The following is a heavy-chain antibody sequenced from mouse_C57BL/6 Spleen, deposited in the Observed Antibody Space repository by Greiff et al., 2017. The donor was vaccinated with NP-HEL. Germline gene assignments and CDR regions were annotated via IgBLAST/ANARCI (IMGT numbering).Heavy chain of an antibody. CDR1: GYTFTSYW. CDR2: INPSNGGT. CDR3: ARYPYYYGSSHWYFDV. J-gene: IGHJ1*03. V-gene: IGHV1-53*01. Sequence: QVQLQQPGTELVKPGASVKLSCKASGYTFTSYWMHWVKQRPGQGLEWIGNINPSNGGTNYNEKFKSKATLTVDKSSSTAYMQLSSLTSEDSAVYYCARYPYYYGSSHWYFDVWGTGTTVTVSS. D-gene: IGHD1-1*01.